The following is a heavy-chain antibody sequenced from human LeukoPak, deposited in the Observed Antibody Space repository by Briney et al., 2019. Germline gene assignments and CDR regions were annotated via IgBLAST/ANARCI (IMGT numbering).Heavy chain of an antibody. CDR3: VACSSASCYGDRFDP. CDR2: ISADGST. V-gene: IGHV3-23*01. CDR1: GFTFASYA. Sequence: PGGSLRLSCAASGFTFASYAMTWVRQAPGKGLEWVSSISADGSTYYADSVKGRFTISRDNSRDTFFLEMNSLRAEDTALYCCVACSSASCYGDRFDPWGQGTLVTVSS. J-gene: IGHJ5*02. D-gene: IGHD2-2*01.